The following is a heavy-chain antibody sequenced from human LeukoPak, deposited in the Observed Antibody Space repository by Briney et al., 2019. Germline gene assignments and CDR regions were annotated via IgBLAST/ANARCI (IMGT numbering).Heavy chain of an antibody. CDR2: ISGSGGST. CDR3: AKALVTTLINTYQIDF. D-gene: IGHD4-23*01. Sequence: GGSLRLSCAASGFTFTTYAMSWVRQAPGKGLEWGSTISGSGGSTYYADSVKGRFTISRDNSKNTLFLQINSLRTEDTAVYYCAKALVTTLINTYQIDFWGQGTLVTVSS. J-gene: IGHJ4*02. CDR1: GFTFTTYA. V-gene: IGHV3-23*01.